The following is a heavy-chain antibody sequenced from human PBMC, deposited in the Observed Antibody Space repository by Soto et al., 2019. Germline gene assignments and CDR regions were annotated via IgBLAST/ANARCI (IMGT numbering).Heavy chain of an antibody. Sequence: EVQLVESGGGLVQPGGSLRLSCAASGFTFSSNSMNWVRQAPGKGLEWVSYTSSSSSTIYYADSVKGRFTISRDNAKNSLYLQMNSLRAEDTAVYYCARHPERIAEIGWFDPWGQGTLVTVSS. J-gene: IGHJ5*02. CDR3: ARHPERIAEIGWFDP. V-gene: IGHV3-48*01. D-gene: IGHD6-13*01. CDR2: TSSSSSTI. CDR1: GFTFSSNS.